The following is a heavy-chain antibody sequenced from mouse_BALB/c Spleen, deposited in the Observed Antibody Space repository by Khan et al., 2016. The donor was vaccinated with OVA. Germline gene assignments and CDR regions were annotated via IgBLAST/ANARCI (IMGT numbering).Heavy chain of an antibody. V-gene: IGHV9-3-1*01. Sequence: QVQLKQSGPELKKPGETVKISCKASGYTFTNYGMDWVKQAPGKGLKWMGWINTYTGEPTYPADFKGRFAFSLESSASTSFLQINTLKNEDTATYCGGGRYYCWACAYWGQGTLVTVST. CDR2: INTYTGEP. CDR1: GYTFTNYG. CDR3: GGRYYCWACAY. J-gene: IGHJ3*01. D-gene: IGHD1-1*01.